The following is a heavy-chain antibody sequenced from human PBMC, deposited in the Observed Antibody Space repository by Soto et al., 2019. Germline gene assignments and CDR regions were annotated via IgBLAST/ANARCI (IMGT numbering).Heavy chain of an antibody. J-gene: IGHJ6*02. D-gene: IGHD4-17*01. CDR2: ISSNGGST. V-gene: IGHV3-64D*08. Sequence: EVQLVESGGGLVQPGGSLRLSCSASGFTFSSYAMHWVRQAPGKGLEYVSAISSNGGSTYYADSVKGRFTISRDNSKNTLYLQRSSLRAEDTAVYYCVKWRTTVVPKGYYGMDVWGQGTTVTVSS. CDR1: GFTFSSYA. CDR3: VKWRTTVVPKGYYGMDV.